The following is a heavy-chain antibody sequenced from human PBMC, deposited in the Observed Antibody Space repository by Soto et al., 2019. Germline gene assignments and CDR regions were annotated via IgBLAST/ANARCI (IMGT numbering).Heavy chain of an antibody. CDR1: GYSISSGYH. J-gene: IGHJ5*02. CDR3: ARQDRVVAEGRWFDP. CDR2: VHYSGNT. Sequence: SETLSLTCTVSGYSISSGYHWAWIRQPPGKGLEWLGSVHYSGNTYYNPSLRSRLTISVDKSKNQFSLNLSSVTAADTAVYYCARQDRVVAEGRWFDPWGQGTLVTVS. D-gene: IGHD2-15*01. V-gene: IGHV4-38-2*02.